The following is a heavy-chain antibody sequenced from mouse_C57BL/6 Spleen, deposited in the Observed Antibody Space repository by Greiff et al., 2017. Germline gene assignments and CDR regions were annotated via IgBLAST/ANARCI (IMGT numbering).Heavy chain of an antibody. J-gene: IGHJ2*01. Sequence: QVQLQQSGPELVKPGASVKISCKASGYAFSSSWMNWVKQRPGKGLEWIGRIYPGDGDTNYNGKFKGKATLTADKSSSTAYMQLSSLTSEDSAVYFCARVELSYDDDWGQGTTLTVSS. V-gene: IGHV1-82*01. CDR2: IYPGDGDT. D-gene: IGHD1-1*01. CDR1: GYAFSSSW. CDR3: ARVELSYDDD.